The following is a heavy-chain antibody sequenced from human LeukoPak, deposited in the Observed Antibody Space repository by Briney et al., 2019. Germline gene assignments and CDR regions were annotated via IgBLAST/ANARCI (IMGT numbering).Heavy chain of an antibody. CDR1: GFTFSAYT. D-gene: IGHD3-3*01. CDR2: ISGSGAGT. CDR3: AKRSESRTFDI. J-gene: IGHJ3*02. Sequence: PGGSLRLSCAASGFTFSAYTMTWVRQAPGKGLEWVSAISGSGAGTYYADSVKGRFTISRDNSKNTLYLQMNSLRAEDAAVYYCAKRSESRTFDIWGQGTMVTVSS. V-gene: IGHV3-23*01.